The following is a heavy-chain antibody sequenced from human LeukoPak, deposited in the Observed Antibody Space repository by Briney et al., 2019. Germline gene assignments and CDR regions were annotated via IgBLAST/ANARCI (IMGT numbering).Heavy chain of an antibody. Sequence: SETLSLTCTVSGGSVSSGSYYWSWIRQPPGKGLEWIGYIYYSGNTNYNPSLKSRVTILVDTSKNQFSLKLSSVTAADTAVYYCARDARGAAAADDPLDIWGQGTTVTVSS. V-gene: IGHV4-61*01. CDR1: GGSVSSGSYY. CDR3: ARDARGAAAADDPLDI. CDR2: IYYSGNT. J-gene: IGHJ3*02. D-gene: IGHD6-13*01.